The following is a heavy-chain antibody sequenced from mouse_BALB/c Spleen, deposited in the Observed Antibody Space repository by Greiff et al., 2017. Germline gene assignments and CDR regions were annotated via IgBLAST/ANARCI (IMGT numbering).Heavy chain of an antibody. CDR1: GYSITSDYA. D-gene: IGHD2-1*01. J-gene: IGHJ2*01. V-gene: IGHV3-2*02. CDR3: ARYGNYYFDY. CDR2: ISYSGST. Sequence: DVKLEESGPGLVKPSQSLSLTCTVTGYSITSDYAWNWIRQFPGNKLEWMGYISYSGSTSYNPSLKSRISITRDTSKNQFFLQLNSVTTEDTATYYCARYGNYYFDYWGQGTTLTVSS.